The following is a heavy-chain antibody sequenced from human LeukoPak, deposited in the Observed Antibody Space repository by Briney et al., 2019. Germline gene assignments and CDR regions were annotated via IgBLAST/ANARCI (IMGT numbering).Heavy chain of an antibody. V-gene: IGHV5-51*01. CDR3: ARTYHYDSSGPDY. CDR1: GYSFTSYW. J-gene: IGHJ4*02. CDR2: ISPGDSKT. Sequence: GESLKISCKGSGYSFTSYWIGWVRQMPGKGLEWMGIISPGDSKTIYSPSFQGQVTMSVDKSISIAYLQWSSLKASDTAMYYCARTYHYDSSGPDYWGQGTLVTVSS. D-gene: IGHD3-22*01.